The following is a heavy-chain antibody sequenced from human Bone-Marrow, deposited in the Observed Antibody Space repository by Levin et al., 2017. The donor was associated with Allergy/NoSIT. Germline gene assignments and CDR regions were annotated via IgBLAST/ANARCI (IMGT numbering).Heavy chain of an antibody. D-gene: IGHD2-2*01. CDR3: AKAHIVVIPAAIRSFDY. Sequence: GESLKISCAASGFSFSSYAMSWVRQAPGKGLEWVSAISGGGGSTYYADAVKGRFTITRDNSKNTLYLQMNSLRVEDTALYYCAKAHIVVIPAAIRSFDYWGQGTLVTVSS. CDR1: GFSFSSYA. V-gene: IGHV3-23*01. J-gene: IGHJ4*02. CDR2: ISGGGGST.